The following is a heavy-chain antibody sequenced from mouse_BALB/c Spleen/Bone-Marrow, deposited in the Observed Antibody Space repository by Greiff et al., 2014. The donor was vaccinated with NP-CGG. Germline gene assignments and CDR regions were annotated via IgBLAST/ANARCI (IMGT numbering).Heavy chain of an antibody. CDR2: ISSGGSYT. D-gene: IGHD2-4*01. Sequence: DVMLVESGGDLVKPGGSLKLSCAASGFTFSSYGMSWVRQTPDKRLEWVATISSGGSYTYYPDSVKGRFTISRDNAKNTLYLQMSSLKSEYTAMYYCARQTYYDYDGYFDYWGQGTTLTVSS. CDR3: ARQTYYDYDGYFDY. J-gene: IGHJ2*01. V-gene: IGHV5-6*02. CDR1: GFTFSSYG.